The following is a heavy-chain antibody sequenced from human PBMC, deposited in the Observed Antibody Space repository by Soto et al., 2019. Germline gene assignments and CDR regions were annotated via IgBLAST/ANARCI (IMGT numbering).Heavy chain of an antibody. J-gene: IGHJ4*02. Sequence: QVQLVQSRAEVKKPGASVKVSCKASGYTLTSYGISWVRQAPGQGLEWVGWISPYNGNTNYAQKLQDRVTFTTDTSTSTAYMELRSLRPDDTALYYCARADFDFWSGYSPFDYWGQGTLVTVSS. D-gene: IGHD3-3*01. CDR3: ARADFDFWSGYSPFDY. V-gene: IGHV1-18*01. CDR2: ISPYNGNT. CDR1: GYTLTSYG.